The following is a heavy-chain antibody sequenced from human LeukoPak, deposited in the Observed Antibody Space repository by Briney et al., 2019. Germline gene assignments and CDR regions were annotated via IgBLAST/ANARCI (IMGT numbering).Heavy chain of an antibody. D-gene: IGHD3-10*01. Sequence: PGRSLRLSCAASGFTFDDYAMHWVRQTPGKGLEWVSGISWNSGNIGYADSVKGRFTISRGNAKNSLYLQMNSLRTEDTALYYCAKDLGSGSFWPYYYTMDVWGQGTTVTVSS. CDR1: GFTFDDYA. CDR3: AKDLGSGSFWPYYYTMDV. J-gene: IGHJ6*02. CDR2: ISWNSGNI. V-gene: IGHV3-9*01.